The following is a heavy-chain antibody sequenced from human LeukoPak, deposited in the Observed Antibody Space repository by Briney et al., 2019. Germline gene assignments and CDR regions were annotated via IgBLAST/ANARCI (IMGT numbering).Heavy chain of an antibody. J-gene: IGHJ6*02. CDR1: GFTFSSYG. CDR3: AKDGKRRYCTNGVCRTSFYFYGMDV. D-gene: IGHD2-8*01. CDR2: ISGSGGST. Sequence: GGSLRLPCAASGFTFSSYGMNWVRQAPGKGLEWVSGISGSGGSTDYADSVKGRFTISRDNSKSTMYLQMNSLRAEDTATYYCAKDGKRRYCTNGVCRTSFYFYGMDVWGHGTTVTVSS. V-gene: IGHV3-23*01.